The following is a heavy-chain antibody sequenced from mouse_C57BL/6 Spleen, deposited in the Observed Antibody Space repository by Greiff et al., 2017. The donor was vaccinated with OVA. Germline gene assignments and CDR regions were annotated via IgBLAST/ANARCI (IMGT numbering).Heavy chain of an antibody. CDR2: IWSGGST. J-gene: IGHJ3*01. CDR1: GFSLTSYG. CDR3: ARNRELGLAWFAY. Sequence: VQGVESGPGLVQPSQSLSITCTVSGFSLTSYGVHWVRQSPGKGLEWLGVIWSGGSTDYNAAFISRLSISKDNSKSQVFFKMNSLQADDTAIYYCARNRELGLAWFAYWGQGTLVTVSA. V-gene: IGHV2-2*01. D-gene: IGHD4-1*01.